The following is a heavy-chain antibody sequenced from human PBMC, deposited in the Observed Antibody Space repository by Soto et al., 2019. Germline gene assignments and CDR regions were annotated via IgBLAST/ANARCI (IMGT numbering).Heavy chain of an antibody. CDR3: ARTDIVTTNWFDT. Sequence: QVHLQQWGAGLLKPSETLSLTCAVYGESFIGYYWTWIRQSPGKGLEWIGEINHGGSTNYNPSLKSRVTISIDTSKILFSLKSTSVHAADTSDDYCARTDIVTTNWFDTWGKGTLVTVSS. V-gene: IGHV4-34*01. J-gene: IGHJ5*02. CDR2: INHGGST. D-gene: IGHD5-12*01. CDR1: GESFIGYY.